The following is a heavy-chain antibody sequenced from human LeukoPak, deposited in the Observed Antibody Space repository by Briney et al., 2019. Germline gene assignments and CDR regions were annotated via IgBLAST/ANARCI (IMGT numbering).Heavy chain of an antibody. V-gene: IGHV4-39*07. Sequence: SETLSLTCTVSGGSISSSVYYWAWIRQPPGKGLEWIGSIYYSGSTNYSPSLKSRVTISVDKSKNQFSLKVTSVTAADTAVYYCARVSSGSYYFDSWGQGTLVTVSS. D-gene: IGHD1-26*01. CDR3: ARVSSGSYYFDS. CDR1: GGSISSSVYY. J-gene: IGHJ4*02. CDR2: IYYSGST.